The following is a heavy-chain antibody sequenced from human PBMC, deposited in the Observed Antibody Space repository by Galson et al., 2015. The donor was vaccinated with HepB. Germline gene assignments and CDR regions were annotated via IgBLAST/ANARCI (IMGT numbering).Heavy chain of an antibody. D-gene: IGHD2-2*01. CDR1: GGSISSSDYY. CDR3: ARHIIVVPTAIEDAFDI. J-gene: IGHJ3*02. Sequence: ETLSLTCTVSGGSISSSDYYWGWIRQPPGKGLEWIGSIYYSENAYYNPSLKSPVTISVDTSKNQFSLTLSSVTAADTAVYYCARHIIVVPTAIEDAFDIWGQGTMVTVSS. V-gene: IGHV4-39*01. CDR2: IYYSENA.